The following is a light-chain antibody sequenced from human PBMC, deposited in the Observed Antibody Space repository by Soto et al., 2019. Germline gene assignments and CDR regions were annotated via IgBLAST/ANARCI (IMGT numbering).Light chain of an antibody. CDR1: QSISDNY. V-gene: IGKV3-20*01. J-gene: IGKJ2*01. CDR2: GAS. CDR3: QQYGASPYT. Sequence: EVVLTQSPGTLSLSPGERATLSCRASQSISDNYVAWYQQKPGQAPRLLVYGASNRATGIPDRFSASGSGTDFALIISRLEPEDFAVYFCQQYGASPYTFGQGTKVEVK.